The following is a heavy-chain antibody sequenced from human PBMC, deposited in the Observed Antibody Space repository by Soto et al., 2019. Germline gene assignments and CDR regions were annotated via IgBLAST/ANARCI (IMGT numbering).Heavy chain of an antibody. J-gene: IGHJ4*02. D-gene: IGHD1-26*01. CDR2: IYGNGRST. CDR1: GFTFSIYT. CDR3: AKLFTPYSRWDIDY. V-gene: IGHV3-23*01. Sequence: EVQLLESGGGLVQPAGSLRLSCAASGFTFSIYTMSWFRQAPGKGLEWVSSIYGNGRSTFYSASVKGRFTISRDNSGNTVYLQMSSLRAEDTALYYCAKLFTPYSRWDIDYWGQGSLVTVSS.